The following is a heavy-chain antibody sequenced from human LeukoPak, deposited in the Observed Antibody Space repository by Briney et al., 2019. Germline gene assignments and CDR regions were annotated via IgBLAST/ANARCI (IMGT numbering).Heavy chain of an antibody. J-gene: IGHJ4*02. Sequence: PSETLSLTCAVSGGSISSSNWWSWIRQPPGKVLEWFGSIDYSGSTYHNPSLKSRITISVDTSKNQFSLKLSSVTAADTAVYYCARDSRYCSGGNCHLRFDYWGQGILVTVSS. V-gene: IGHV4-4*02. D-gene: IGHD2-15*01. CDR1: GGSISSSNW. CDR3: ARDSRYCSGGNCHLRFDY. CDR2: IDYSGST.